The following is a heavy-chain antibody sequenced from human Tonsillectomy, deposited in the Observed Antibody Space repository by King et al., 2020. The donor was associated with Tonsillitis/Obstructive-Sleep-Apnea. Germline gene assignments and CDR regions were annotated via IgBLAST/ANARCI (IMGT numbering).Heavy chain of an antibody. D-gene: IGHD2-2*01. V-gene: IGHV4-34*01. CDR3: ARGSWGRLGYCSSASCPFDY. J-gene: IGHJ4*02. CDR2: INHSGST. Sequence: VQLQQWGAGLLKPSETLSLTCAVYGGSFSGYYWSWIRQPPGKGLEWIGEINHSGSTNYNPSLESRVTISVDTSKNQFSLKLGSVTAADTAVYYCARGSWGRLGYCSSASCPFDYWGQGTLVTVSS. CDR1: GGSFSGYY.